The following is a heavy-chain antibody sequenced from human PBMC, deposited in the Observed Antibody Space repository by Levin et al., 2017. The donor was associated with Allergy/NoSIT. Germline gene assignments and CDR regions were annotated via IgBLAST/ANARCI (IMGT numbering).Heavy chain of an antibody. CDR3: AKGTRGYSSGWYGLDY. Sequence: HPWGSLRLSCAASGFTFSSYAMSWVRQAPGKGLEWVSGISGSGGSTYYADSVKGRFTISRDNSKNTLYLQMNSLRAEDTAVYYCAKGTRGYSSGWYGLDYWGQGTLVTVSS. J-gene: IGHJ4*02. CDR2: ISGSGGST. CDR1: GFTFSSYA. V-gene: IGHV3-23*01. D-gene: IGHD6-19*01.